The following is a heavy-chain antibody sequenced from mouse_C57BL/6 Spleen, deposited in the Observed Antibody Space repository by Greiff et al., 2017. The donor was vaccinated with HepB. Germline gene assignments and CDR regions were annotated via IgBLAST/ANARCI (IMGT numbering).Heavy chain of an antibody. J-gene: IGHJ1*03. Sequence: EVMLVESGGGLVKPGGSLKLSCAASGFTFSDYGMHWVRQAPEKGLEWVAYISSGSSTIYYADTVKGRFTISRVNAKNTLFLQMTSLRSEDTAMYYCAGGDWYFDVWGTGTTVTVSS. CDR3: AGGDWYFDV. CDR2: ISSGSSTI. CDR1: GFTFSDYG. V-gene: IGHV5-17*01.